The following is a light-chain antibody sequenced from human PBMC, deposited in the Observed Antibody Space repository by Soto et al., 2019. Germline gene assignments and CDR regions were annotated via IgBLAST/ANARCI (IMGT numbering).Light chain of an antibody. V-gene: IGLV1-51*01. CDR3: GAWDGSLSVVL. J-gene: IGLJ2*01. CDR1: SANIGSNY. Sequence: QSVLTQPPSVSAAPGQKVTISCSGSSANIGSNYVSWYQHLPGTAPKLVIYDSDRRPSEIPDRFSGYKSGTSATLDITGLQTGDEADYYCGAWDGSLSVVLFGGGTKLPVL. CDR2: DSD.